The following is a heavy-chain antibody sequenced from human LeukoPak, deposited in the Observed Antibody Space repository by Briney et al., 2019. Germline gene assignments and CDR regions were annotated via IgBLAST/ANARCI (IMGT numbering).Heavy chain of an antibody. D-gene: IGHD4-17*01. CDR3: GRDPNGDYIGAFEFQR. J-gene: IGHJ1*01. CDR1: GFTFSNYA. V-gene: IGHV3-23*01. CDR2: IRGSGAGT. Sequence: GGSLRLSCAASGFTFSNYAMVWVRQAPGKGLEWVSAIRGSGAGTHYADSVKGRFTISRGNSKNILYLQMNSLRGEDTALYYCGRDPNGDYIGAFEFQRWGQGTLVTVSS.